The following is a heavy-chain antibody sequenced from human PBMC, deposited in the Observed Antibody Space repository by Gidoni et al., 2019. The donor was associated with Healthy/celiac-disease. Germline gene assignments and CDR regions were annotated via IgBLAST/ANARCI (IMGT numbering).Heavy chain of an antibody. D-gene: IGHD3-10*01. CDR3: TTFIWFGELSSYNWFDP. V-gene: IGHV3-15*01. Sequence: EVQLVESGGGLVKPGGSLRLSCAASGFTFSNAWMSWVRQAPGKGREWVGRIKSKTDGGTTDYAAPVKGRFTISRDDSKNTLYLQMNSLKTEDTAVYYCTTFIWFGELSSYNWFDPWGQGTLVTVSS. J-gene: IGHJ5*02. CDR1: GFTFSNAW. CDR2: IKSKTDGGTT.